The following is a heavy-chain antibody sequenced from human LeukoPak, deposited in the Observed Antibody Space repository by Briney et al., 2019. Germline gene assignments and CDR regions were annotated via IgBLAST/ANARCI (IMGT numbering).Heavy chain of an antibody. V-gene: IGHV4-59*12. CDR3: ARDSGTTGEVKFDP. Sequence: SETLSLTCTVSGGSISGYYWSWVRQSPEKGLESIGFIYSTGSTSYNPSLRSRVTISIDTSQNQFYLRLTSVTAADTAVYYCARDSGTTGEVKFDPWGQGTLVTVSS. J-gene: IGHJ5*02. CDR2: IYSTGST. D-gene: IGHD3-10*01. CDR1: GGSISGYY.